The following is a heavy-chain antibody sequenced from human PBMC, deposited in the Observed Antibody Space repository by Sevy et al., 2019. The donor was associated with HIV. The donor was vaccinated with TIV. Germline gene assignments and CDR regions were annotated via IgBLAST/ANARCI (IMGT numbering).Heavy chain of an antibody. Sequence: SETLSLTCTVSGGSISSGGYYWSWIRQHPGKGLEWIGYIYYSGSTYYNPSLKSRVTISVDTSKNPFSLKLSSVTAADTAVYYCARGGGIVGAPGAFDIWGQGTMVTVSS. CDR2: IYYSGST. D-gene: IGHD1-26*01. V-gene: IGHV4-31*03. J-gene: IGHJ3*02. CDR3: ARGGGIVGAPGAFDI. CDR1: GGSISSGGYY.